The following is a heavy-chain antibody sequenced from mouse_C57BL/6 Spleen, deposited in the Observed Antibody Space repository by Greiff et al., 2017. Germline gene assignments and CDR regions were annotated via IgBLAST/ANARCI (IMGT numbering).Heavy chain of an antibody. Sequence: QVQLQQPGAELVRPGSSVKLSCKASGYTFTSYWMDWVKQRPGQGLEWIGNIYPSDSETPYNQKFKDKATLTVYKSSSTAYMQLSSLTSEDSAVYFCARSTTVVAFDYWGQGTTLTVAS. J-gene: IGHJ2*01. CDR2: IYPSDSET. CDR3: ARSTTVVAFDY. D-gene: IGHD1-1*01. V-gene: IGHV1-61*01. CDR1: GYTFTSYW.